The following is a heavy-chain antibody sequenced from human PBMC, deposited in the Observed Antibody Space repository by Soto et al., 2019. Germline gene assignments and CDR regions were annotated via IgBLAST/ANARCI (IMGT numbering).Heavy chain of an antibody. J-gene: IGHJ4*02. D-gene: IGHD6-13*01. CDR3: AKSAPAAAGTGPFDS. V-gene: IGHV3-23*01. CDR2: IRDSADTT. CDR1: GFTFTSSA. Sequence: LRLSCAASGFTFTSSAMSWVRQAPGKGLEWVSTIRDSADTTYYADSVKGRFTISRDISKNTLYLQVNSLRAEDTAVYYCAKSAPAAAGTGPFDSWGQGTLVTVSS.